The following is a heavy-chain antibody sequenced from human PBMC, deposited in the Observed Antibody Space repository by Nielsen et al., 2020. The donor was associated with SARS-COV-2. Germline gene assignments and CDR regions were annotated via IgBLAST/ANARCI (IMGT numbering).Heavy chain of an antibody. CDR2: ISYDGSNK. CDR1: GFTFSSYA. V-gene: IGHV3-30-3*01. Sequence: GGSLRLSCAASGFTFSSYAMHWVRQAPGKGLEWVAVISYDGSNKYYADSVKGRFTIFRDNSKNTLYLQMNSLRAEDTAVYYCARAAFGELSTAFDIWGQGTMVTVSS. CDR3: ARAAFGELSTAFDI. J-gene: IGHJ3*02. D-gene: IGHD3-10*01.